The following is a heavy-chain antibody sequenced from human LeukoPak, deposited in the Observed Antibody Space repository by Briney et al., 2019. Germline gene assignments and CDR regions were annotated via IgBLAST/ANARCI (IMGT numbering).Heavy chain of an antibody. J-gene: IGHJ6*03. CDR2: INQDGSEK. Sequence: GGSLRLSCAASGFTFSNYWMSWVRQAPGKGLEWVANINQDGSEKYYADSVKGRFTISRDNAEKSLYLQMNSLRAEDTAVYYCARVELTQFLAARQYYYYYYMDVWGKGTTVTVSS. V-gene: IGHV3-7*01. D-gene: IGHD6-6*01. CDR1: GFTFSNYW. CDR3: ARVELTQFLAARQYYYYYYMDV.